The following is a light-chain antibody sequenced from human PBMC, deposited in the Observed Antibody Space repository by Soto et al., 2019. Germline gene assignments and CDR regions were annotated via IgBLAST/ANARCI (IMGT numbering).Light chain of an antibody. J-gene: IGKJ1*01. CDR2: WAS. CDR3: QQYNNWPPWT. CDR1: QSVLHTSNNKNY. Sequence: DIVMTQSPDSLAVSLGERATINCRSSQSVLHTSNNKNYLGWYQQKPGQPPKLLIYWASYREFGVPDRFSGSGSGTKFTLIISSLQSEDFAVYYCQQYNNWPPWTFGQGTKVDI. V-gene: IGKV4-1*01.